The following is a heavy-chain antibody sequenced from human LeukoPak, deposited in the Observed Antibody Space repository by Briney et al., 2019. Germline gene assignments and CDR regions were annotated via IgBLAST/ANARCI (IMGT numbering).Heavy chain of an antibody. CDR3: ARGVGSVTYYFDY. J-gene: IGHJ4*02. CDR2: IYTSGST. Sequence: SETLSLTCTVSGGSISSGSYYWSWIRQPAGKGLEWSGRIYTSGSTNYNPSLKSRVTISVDTSKNQFSLKLSSVTAADTAVYYCARGVGSVTYYFDYWGQGTLVTVSS. V-gene: IGHV4-61*02. D-gene: IGHD3-16*01. CDR1: GGSISSGSYY.